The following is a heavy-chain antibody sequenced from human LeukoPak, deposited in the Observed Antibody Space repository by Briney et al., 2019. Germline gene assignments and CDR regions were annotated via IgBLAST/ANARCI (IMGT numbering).Heavy chain of an antibody. CDR3: ARRSAYSDYEAYGIDV. CDR1: GYSFISYW. D-gene: IGHD5-12*01. Sequence: GESLQISCKVSGYSFISYWIGWVRQMPGKGLEWMGIIYPGDSDTRYSPSFEGQVTISADKSISTAYLQWSSLKASDSAMYYCARRSAYSDYEAYGIDVWGQGTTVTVSS. J-gene: IGHJ6*02. CDR2: IYPGDSDT. V-gene: IGHV5-51*01.